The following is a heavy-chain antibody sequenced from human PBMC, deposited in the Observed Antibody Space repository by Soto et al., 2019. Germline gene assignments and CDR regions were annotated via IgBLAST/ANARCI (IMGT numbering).Heavy chain of an antibody. V-gene: IGHV4-38-2*01. J-gene: IGHJ6*02. CDR2: IYHSGST. CDR1: GYSISSGYY. CDR3: ARDCTSTTCYLYYYGMDV. D-gene: IGHD2-2*01. Sequence: SDTLSLTCAVSGYSISSGYYWGWIRQPPGKGLEWIGSIYHSGSTYYNPSLKSRVTISVDTSKNQFSLKLSSVTAADTAVYYCARDCTSTTCYLYYYGMDVWGQGTTVTVSS.